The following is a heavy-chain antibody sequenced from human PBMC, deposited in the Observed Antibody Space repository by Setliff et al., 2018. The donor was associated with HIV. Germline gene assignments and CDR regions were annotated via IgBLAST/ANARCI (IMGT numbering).Heavy chain of an antibody. CDR2: VNHSGGT. J-gene: IGHJ4*01. CDR1: GGSFSTYY. Sequence: PSETLSLTCAVYGGSFSTYYWSWIRHSPGQRLEWLGEVNHSGGTNYNPSLKRLLIISSDASKNQFSLRLKSVTAADTAVYFCARRILRSAFDFWGHGTLVTVS. D-gene: IGHD2-15*01. V-gene: IGHV4-34*01. CDR3: ARRILRSAFDF.